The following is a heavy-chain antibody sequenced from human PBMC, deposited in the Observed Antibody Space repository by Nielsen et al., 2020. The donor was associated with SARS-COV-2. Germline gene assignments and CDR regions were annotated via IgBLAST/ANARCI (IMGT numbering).Heavy chain of an antibody. J-gene: IGHJ4*02. Sequence: GGSLRLSCAASGFTFSSYGMHWVRQPTGKGLEWVSAIGTTSDTYYAGSVKGRFTISRENAKNSFYLQMNSLRAGDTAVYYCARGGYFGSGPLDYWGQGTLVTVSS. CDR3: ARGGYFGSGPLDY. CDR1: GFTFSSYG. CDR2: IGTTSDT. V-gene: IGHV3-13*04. D-gene: IGHD3-10*01.